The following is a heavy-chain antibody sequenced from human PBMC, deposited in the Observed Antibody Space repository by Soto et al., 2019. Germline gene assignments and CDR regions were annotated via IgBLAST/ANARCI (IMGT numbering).Heavy chain of an antibody. V-gene: IGHV4-31*03. CDR1: GGSISSGGYY. CDR2: IYYSGST. CDR3: ARDWRDGYNSGFDY. D-gene: IGHD5-12*01. J-gene: IGHJ4*02. Sequence: SETLSLTCTVSGGSISSGGYYWSWIRQHPGKGLEWIGYIYYSGSTYYNPSLKSRVTISVDTSKNQFSLKLSSVTAADTAVYYCARDWRDGYNSGFDYWGQGILVTVSS.